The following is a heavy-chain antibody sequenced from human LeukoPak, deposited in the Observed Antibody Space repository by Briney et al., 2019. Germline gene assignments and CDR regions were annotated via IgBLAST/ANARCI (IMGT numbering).Heavy chain of an antibody. D-gene: IGHD6-6*01. CDR1: GGSFSGYY. Sequence: SETLSLTCAVYGGSFSGYYWSWIRQPAGKGLEWIGRIYTSGSTNYNPSLKSRVTMSVDASKNQFSLKLSSVTAADTAVYYCARDSDEQLVRAPAYNWFDPWGQGTLVTVSS. CDR2: IYTSGST. V-gene: IGHV4-4*07. J-gene: IGHJ5*02. CDR3: ARDSDEQLVRAPAYNWFDP.